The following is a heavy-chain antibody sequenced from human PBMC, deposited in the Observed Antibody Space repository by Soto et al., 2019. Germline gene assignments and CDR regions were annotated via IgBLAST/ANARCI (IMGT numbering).Heavy chain of an antibody. CDR2: IGSGGGDT. CDR1: GFTFYNYA. CDR3: AKDRMAQNSVWDPFDI. Sequence: EVQLLASGGGLVQPGGSLRVSCAASGFTFYNYAMTWVRQAPGKGLEWVSTIGSGGGDTYYAESVKGRFTISRDESKSTLYLHLNSLRAEDTALYYCAKDRMAQNSVWDPFDIWGQGTRVTVSS. V-gene: IGHV3-23*01. J-gene: IGHJ3*02. D-gene: IGHD1-26*01.